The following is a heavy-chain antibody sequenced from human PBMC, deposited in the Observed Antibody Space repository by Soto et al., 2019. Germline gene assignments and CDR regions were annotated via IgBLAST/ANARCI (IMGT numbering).Heavy chain of an antibody. Sequence: GASVKVSCKASGYTFTSYGISWVRQAPGQGLEWMGWISAYNGNTNYAQKLQGRVTMTTDTSTSTAYMELRSLRSDDTPVYYCARDRFDFWSGYNWFDPWGQGTLVTVSS. CDR1: GYTFTSYG. CDR3: ARDRFDFWSGYNWFDP. V-gene: IGHV1-18*01. CDR2: ISAYNGNT. J-gene: IGHJ5*02. D-gene: IGHD3-3*01.